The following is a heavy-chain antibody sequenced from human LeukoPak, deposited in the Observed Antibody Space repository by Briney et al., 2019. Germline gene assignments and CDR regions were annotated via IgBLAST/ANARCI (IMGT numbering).Heavy chain of an antibody. CDR3: ARAEGSGWYGSTLLYYYYYMDV. V-gene: IGHV1-2*02. Sequence: ASVKVSCKASGYTFTGYYMHWVRQAPGQGLEWMGWINPNSGGTNYAQKFQGRVTMTRDTSISTAYMELSRLRSDDTAVYYCARAEGSGWYGSTLLYYYYYMDVWGKGTTVTVSS. D-gene: IGHD6-19*01. CDR2: INPNSGGT. CDR1: GYTFTGYY. J-gene: IGHJ6*03.